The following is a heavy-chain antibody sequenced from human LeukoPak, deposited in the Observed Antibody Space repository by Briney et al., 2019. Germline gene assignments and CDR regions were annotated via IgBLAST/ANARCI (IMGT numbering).Heavy chain of an antibody. CDR1: GFSFSDYY. D-gene: IGHD3-22*01. CDR3: VRSHYYDSSAFDY. Sequence: NPGGSLRLSCAASGFSFSDYYMSWIRQAPGRGLEWVSSISSSSSTIHYADSVKGRFTISRDNAKNSLYLQMNSLSAEDMAVYYCVRSHYYDSSAFDYWGQGTQVTVSA. CDR2: ISSSSSTI. V-gene: IGHV3-11*04. J-gene: IGHJ4*02.